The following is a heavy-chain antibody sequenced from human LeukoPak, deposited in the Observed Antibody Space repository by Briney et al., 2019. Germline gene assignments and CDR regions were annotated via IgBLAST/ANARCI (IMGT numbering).Heavy chain of an antibody. CDR1: GYTLTELS. Sequence: ASVKVSCKVSGYTLTELSMHWVRQAPGKGLEWMGGFDPEYGETIYAQKFQGRVTMTEDTSTDTAYMELSSLRSEDTAVYYCATNESPHITMVRGVIGYYYYGMDVWGQGTTVTVSS. V-gene: IGHV1-24*01. D-gene: IGHD3-10*01. CDR2: FDPEYGET. CDR3: ATNESPHITMVRGVIGYYYYGMDV. J-gene: IGHJ6*02.